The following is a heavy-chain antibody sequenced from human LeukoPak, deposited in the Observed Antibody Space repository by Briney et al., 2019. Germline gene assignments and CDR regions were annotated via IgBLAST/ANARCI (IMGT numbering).Heavy chain of an antibody. D-gene: IGHD6-13*01. CDR2: IYYSGST. CDR3: ARGDFWYSSSWFDY. V-gene: IGHV4-59*01. CDR1: GGSISSYY. Sequence: PSETLSLTCTVSGGSISSYYWSWIRQPPGKGLEWIGYIYYSGSTNYNPSLKSRVTISVDTSKNQFSLKLSSVTAADTAVYYCARGDFWYSSSWFDYWGQGTLATVSS. J-gene: IGHJ4*02.